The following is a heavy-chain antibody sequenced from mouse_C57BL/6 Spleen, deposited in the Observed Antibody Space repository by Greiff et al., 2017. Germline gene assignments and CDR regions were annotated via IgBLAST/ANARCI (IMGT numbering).Heavy chain of an antibody. CDR2: ISSGGDYI. CDR1: GFTFSSYA. CDR3: TRFMVTHYAMDY. Sequence: EVKVVESGEGLVKPGGSLKLSCAASGFTFSSYAMSWVRQTPEKRLEWVAYISSGGDYIYYADTVKGRFTISRDNARNTLYLQMSSLKSEDTAMYYCTRFMVTHYAMDYWGQGTSVTVSS. J-gene: IGHJ4*01. V-gene: IGHV5-9-1*02. D-gene: IGHD2-2*01.